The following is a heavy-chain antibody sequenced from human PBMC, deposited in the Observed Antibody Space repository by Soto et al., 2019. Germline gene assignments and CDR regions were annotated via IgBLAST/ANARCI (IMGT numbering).Heavy chain of an antibody. CDR1: GGTFSSYA. CDR2: IIPMFDST. Sequence: QVQLVQSGAEVKEPGSSVKVSCKAFGGTFSSYAICWVRQAPGQGLEWMGGIIPMFDSTNYAQKFQGRVTITADESTSTAFMELISLRSEDTAVYYCARRVVVTSVRDIAYYYYGLDVWGQGTTVTVSS. CDR3: ARRVVVTSVRDIAYYYYGLDV. V-gene: IGHV1-69*01. J-gene: IGHJ6*02. D-gene: IGHD2-21*02.